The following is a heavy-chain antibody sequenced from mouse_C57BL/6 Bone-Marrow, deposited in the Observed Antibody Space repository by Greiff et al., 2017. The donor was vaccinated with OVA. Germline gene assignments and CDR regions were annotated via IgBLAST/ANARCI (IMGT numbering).Heavy chain of an antibody. D-gene: IGHD1-1*01. CDR3: ARHPNWNYGRGPWFAY. V-gene: IGHV5-6*01. CDR2: ISSGGSYT. CDR1: GFTFSSYG. Sequence: EVKLMESGGDLVKPGGSLKLSCAASGFTFSSYGMSWVRQTPDKRLEWVATISSGGSYTYYPDSVKGRFTISRDNAKNTLYLQMSSLKSEDTAMYYCARHPNWNYGRGPWFAYWGQGTLVTVSA. J-gene: IGHJ3*01.